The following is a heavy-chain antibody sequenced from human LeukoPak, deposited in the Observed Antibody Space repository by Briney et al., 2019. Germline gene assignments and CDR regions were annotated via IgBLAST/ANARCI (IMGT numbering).Heavy chain of an antibody. CDR2: ISGYNSKP. V-gene: IGHV1-18*01. Sequence: ASVKVSCKTSGYSFTNYGITWVRQAPGQGLEWMGWISGYNSKPFYAQNFQGRVTMTTDTSTSTVYMEVRSLRSEDTAVYYCARDAGDGYNDCWFDPWGQGTLVTVSS. CDR1: GYSFTNYG. D-gene: IGHD5-24*01. CDR3: ARDAGDGYNDCWFDP. J-gene: IGHJ5*02.